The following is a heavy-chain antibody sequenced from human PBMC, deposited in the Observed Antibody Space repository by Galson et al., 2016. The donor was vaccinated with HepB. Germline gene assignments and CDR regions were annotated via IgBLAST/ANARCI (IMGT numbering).Heavy chain of an antibody. Sequence: CAISGDSVSSNSAAWNWIRQSPSRGLEWLGRIYCRSKWYNDYAVSEKSRITINPDTYKNQFTLQLNSVTPEDTAVYYCAREDYRRGWPLNWYFDLWGRGTLVSVSS. CDR3: AREDYRRGWPLNWYFDL. CDR1: GDSVSSNSAA. D-gene: IGHD6-19*01. V-gene: IGHV6-1*01. CDR2: IYCRSKWYN. J-gene: IGHJ2*01.